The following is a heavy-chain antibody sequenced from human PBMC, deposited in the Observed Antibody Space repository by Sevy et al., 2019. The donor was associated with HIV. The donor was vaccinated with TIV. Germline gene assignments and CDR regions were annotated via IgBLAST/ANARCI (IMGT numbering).Heavy chain of an antibody. CDR1: GFTFSSYS. CDR3: GRPALSGWYFDF. CDR2: ISSSSDSSRTL. V-gene: IGHV3-48*01. D-gene: IGHD6-19*01. Sequence: GGSLRLSCVASGFTFSSYSMNWVRQAPGKGLEWVSDISSSSDSSRTLYYADSVKGRFSISRDNAKNSVHLQMISLRVGDRAVYYCGRPALSGWYFDFWGHGTLVTVSS. J-gene: IGHJ4*01.